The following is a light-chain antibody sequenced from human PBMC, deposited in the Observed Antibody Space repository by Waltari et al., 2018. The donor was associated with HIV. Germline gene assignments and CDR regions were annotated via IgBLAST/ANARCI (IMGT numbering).Light chain of an antibody. J-gene: IGLJ2*01. CDR3: QVWDSSSDHVL. V-gene: IGLV3-21*02. CDR1: ILGSHS. Sequence: SSVLTQPPSVSVATGQPARIHWVGNILGSHSIHWYQQKPGQAPVLVVYDDSDRPSGIPERLSGSNSGNTATLTISRVEAGDEADYHCQVWDSSSDHVLFGGGTKVTVL. CDR2: DDS.